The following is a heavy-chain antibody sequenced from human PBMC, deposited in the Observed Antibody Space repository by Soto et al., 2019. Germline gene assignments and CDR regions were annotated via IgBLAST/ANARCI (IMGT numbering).Heavy chain of an antibody. CDR3: AKEVSNYYDSSGYLLYDAFDI. V-gene: IGHV3-23*01. D-gene: IGHD3-22*01. CDR2: LSGGGGST. Sequence: HPGGSLRLSCAPSGFTFSSYAMSWVRQAPGKGLEWVSTLSGGGGSTYYADSVKGRFTISRDNSKNTLFLQMNSLRAEDTAVYYCAKEVSNYYDSSGYLLYDAFDIWGQGT. J-gene: IGHJ3*02. CDR1: GFTFSSYA.